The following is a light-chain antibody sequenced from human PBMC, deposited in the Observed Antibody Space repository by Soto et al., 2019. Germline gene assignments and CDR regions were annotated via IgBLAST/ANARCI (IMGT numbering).Light chain of an antibody. V-gene: IGLV2-14*03. CDR2: DVS. CDR3: SSFSTTTPLV. Sequence: QYALTQPASVSGSPGQSIIISCTGTSSDVGGYNYVSWYQQHPGKAPKLMTYDVSARPSGVSNRFSGSKSGNTASLTISGLQAEDEADYYCSSFSTTTPLVFGTGTKLTVL. J-gene: IGLJ1*01. CDR1: SSDVGGYNY.